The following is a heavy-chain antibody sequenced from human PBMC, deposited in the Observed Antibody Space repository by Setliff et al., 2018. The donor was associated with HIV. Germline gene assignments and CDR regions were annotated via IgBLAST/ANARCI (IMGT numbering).Heavy chain of an antibody. CDR2: IKSKTDGGTT. CDR1: GFTFSNAW. J-gene: IGHJ4*02. V-gene: IGHV3-15*01. CDR3: AKYPTTGAVAVYYFDY. D-gene: IGHD6-19*01. Sequence: GGSLRLSCAASGFTFSNAWMSWVRQAPGKGMEWVGRIKSKTDGGTTDYAAPVKGRFTIYRDDSKYIVYLQMNSLKTEDTAVYYWAKYPTTGAVAVYYFDYLGQGTLVTFSS.